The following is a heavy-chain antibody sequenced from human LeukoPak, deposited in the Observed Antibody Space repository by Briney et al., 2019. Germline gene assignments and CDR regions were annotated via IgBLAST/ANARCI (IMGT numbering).Heavy chain of an antibody. V-gene: IGHV3-53*01. J-gene: IGHJ4*02. D-gene: IGHD4-17*01. CDR2: IYSGGST. CDR3: ATPPTVTRNY. CDR1: GLTVSSNY. Sequence: GGSLRLSCAASGLTVSSNYMSWVRQAPGKGLEWVSVIYSGGSTYYADSVKGRFTISRDNSKNTLYLQMDSLRAEDTAVYYCATPPTVTRNYWGQGTLVTVSS.